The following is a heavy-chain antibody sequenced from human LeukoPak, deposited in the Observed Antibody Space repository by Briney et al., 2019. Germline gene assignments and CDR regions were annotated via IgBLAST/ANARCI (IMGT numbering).Heavy chain of an antibody. D-gene: IGHD6-19*01. Sequence: ASVKVSCKASGYTFTGYYMHWVRQAPGQGLEWMGRINPNSGGTNYAQKFQGRFTMTRDTSISTAYMELSRLRSDDTAVYYCARDPGYSSGSDYWGQGTLVTVSS. J-gene: IGHJ4*02. CDR3: ARDPGYSSGSDY. CDR2: INPNSGGT. CDR1: GYTFTGYY. V-gene: IGHV1-2*06.